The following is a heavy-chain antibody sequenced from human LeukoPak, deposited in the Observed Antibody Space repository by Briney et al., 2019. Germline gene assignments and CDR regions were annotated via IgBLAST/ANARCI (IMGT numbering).Heavy chain of an antibody. CDR3: ARHVRGWLVQGWFDP. CDR2: IYYSGST. Sequence: SETLSLTRTVSGGSISSYYWSWIRQPPGKGLEWIGYIYYSGSTNYNPSLKSRVTISVDTSKNQFSLKLSSVTAADTAVYYCARHVRGWLVQGWFDPWGQGTLVTVSS. V-gene: IGHV4-59*08. D-gene: IGHD6-19*01. CDR1: GGSISSYY. J-gene: IGHJ5*02.